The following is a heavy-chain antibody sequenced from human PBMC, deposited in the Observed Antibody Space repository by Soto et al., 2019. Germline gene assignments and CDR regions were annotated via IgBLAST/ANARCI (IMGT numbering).Heavy chain of an antibody. CDR2: ISAYNGNT. CDR3: ARDHPDQTDIVVVVAATSFDY. V-gene: IGHV1-18*01. CDR1: GYTFTSYG. D-gene: IGHD2-15*01. Sequence: GASVKVSCKASGYTFTSYGISWVRQAPGQGLEWMGWISAYNGNTNYAQKLQGRVTMTTDTSTSTAYMELRSLRSDDTAVYYCARDHPDQTDIVVVVAATSFDYWGQGTLVTVSS. J-gene: IGHJ4*02.